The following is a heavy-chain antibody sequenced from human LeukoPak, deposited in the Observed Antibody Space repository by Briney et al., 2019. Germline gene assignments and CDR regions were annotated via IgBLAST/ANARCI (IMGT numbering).Heavy chain of an antibody. CDR2: ISGSGGST. D-gene: IGHD2-21*02. V-gene: IGHV3-23*01. CDR3: AKDPLAYCGGDCSY. J-gene: IGHJ4*02. CDR1: GFTFSSYA. Sequence: WGSLRLSCAASGFTFSSYAMSWVRQAPGKGLEWVSAISGSGGSTYYADSVKGRFTISRDNSKNTLYLQMNSLRAEDTAVYYCAKDPLAYCGGDCSYWGQGTLDTVSS.